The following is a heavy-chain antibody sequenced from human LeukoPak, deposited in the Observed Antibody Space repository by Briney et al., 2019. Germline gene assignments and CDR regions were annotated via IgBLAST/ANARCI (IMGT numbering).Heavy chain of an antibody. CDR1: GFTFNTSN. J-gene: IGHJ4*02. D-gene: IGHD3-9*01. V-gene: IGHV3-21*01. Sequence: GGSLRLSCAASGFTFNTSNMNWVRQAPGKGLEWVSSITSGGDYIYYAVSVKGRFTTSRDNAKNSLSLQLHSLRVEDTAVYYCARGHYDVLAASYKWTPDYWGQGTLDTVS. CDR3: ARGHYDVLAASYKWTPDY. CDR2: ITSGGDYI.